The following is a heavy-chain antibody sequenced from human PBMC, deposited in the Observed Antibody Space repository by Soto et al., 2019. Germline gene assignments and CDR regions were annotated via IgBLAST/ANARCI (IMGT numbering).Heavy chain of an antibody. Sequence: QPGGSLRLSCAGSGFTFSSYGMHWVRQAPGKGLEWVAVISYDGSNKYYADSVKGRFTTSRDNSKNTLYLQMNSLRAEDTAVYYCAKGHQYSSSSNHFDSWGQGTPVTVS. J-gene: IGHJ4*02. CDR1: GFTFSSYG. CDR3: AKGHQYSSSSNHFDS. V-gene: IGHV3-30*18. CDR2: ISYDGSNK. D-gene: IGHD6-6*01.